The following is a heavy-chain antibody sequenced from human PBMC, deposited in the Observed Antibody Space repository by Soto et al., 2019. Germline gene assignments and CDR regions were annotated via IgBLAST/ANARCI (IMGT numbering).Heavy chain of an antibody. CDR1: GGSFSGYY. V-gene: IGHV4-34*01. J-gene: IGHJ4*02. Sequence: PSETLSLTCAVYGGSFSGYYWSWIRQPPGKGLEWIGEINHSGSTNYNPSLKSRVTISVDTSKNQFSLKLSPVTAADTAVYYCARGGGRSSYRRFDYWGQGTLVTVSS. D-gene: IGHD6-13*01. CDR3: ARGGGRSSYRRFDY. CDR2: INHSGST.